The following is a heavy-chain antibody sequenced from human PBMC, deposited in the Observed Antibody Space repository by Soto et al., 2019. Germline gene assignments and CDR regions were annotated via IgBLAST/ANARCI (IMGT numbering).Heavy chain of an antibody. CDR1: GFTFSDYY. D-gene: IGHD3-22*01. J-gene: IGHJ4*02. CDR2: ISSSGSTI. V-gene: IGHV3-11*01. Sequence: PGGSLRLSCAASGFTFSDYYMSWIRQAPGKGLEWVSYISSSGSTIYYADPVKGRFTISRDNAKNSLYLQMNSLRAEDTAVYYCARVYSSGYYYYFDYWGQGTLVTVSS. CDR3: ARVYSSGYYYYFDY.